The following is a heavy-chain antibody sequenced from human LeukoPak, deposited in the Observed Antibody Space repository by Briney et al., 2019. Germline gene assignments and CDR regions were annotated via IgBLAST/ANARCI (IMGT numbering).Heavy chain of an antibody. CDR2: ISGSGGST. J-gene: IGHJ4*02. Sequence: GGSLRLSCAASGFTFSSYSMNWVRQAPGKGLEWVSAISGSGGSTYYADSVKGRFTISRDNSKNTLYLQMNSLRAEDTAVYYCAKDSAPYSSSWIVDYWGQGTLVTVSS. CDR3: AKDSAPYSSSWIVDY. D-gene: IGHD6-13*01. CDR1: GFTFSSYS. V-gene: IGHV3-23*01.